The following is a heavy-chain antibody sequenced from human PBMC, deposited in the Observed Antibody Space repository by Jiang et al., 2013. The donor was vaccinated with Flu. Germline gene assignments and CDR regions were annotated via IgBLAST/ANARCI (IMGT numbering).Heavy chain of an antibody. CDR1: GDSISSSSYY. CDR3: AKGAVDGGGFDY. Sequence: GSGLVKPSETLSLTCTVSGDSISSSSYYWGWIRQPPGKGLEWIGSIYYSGSTYYNPSLKSRVTISVDTSKNQFSLKLSSVTAADTAVYYCAKGAVDGGGFDYWGQGTLVTV. V-gene: IGHV4-39*01. D-gene: IGHD6-19*01. J-gene: IGHJ4*02. CDR2: IYYSGST.